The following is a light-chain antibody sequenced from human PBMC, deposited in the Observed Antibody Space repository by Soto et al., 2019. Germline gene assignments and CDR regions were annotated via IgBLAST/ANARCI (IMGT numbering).Light chain of an antibody. J-gene: IGKJ5*01. CDR2: GAS. V-gene: IGKV3-11*01. Sequence: EIVMIQSASTLSVSPGERATLSWRASQSVRSNLAWYQQKPGQSPRLLVYGASTRATGIPARFSGSGSGTDFTLTISSLEPEDFAVYYCQQRSNWPPITFGQGTRLEIK. CDR1: QSVRSN. CDR3: QQRSNWPPIT.